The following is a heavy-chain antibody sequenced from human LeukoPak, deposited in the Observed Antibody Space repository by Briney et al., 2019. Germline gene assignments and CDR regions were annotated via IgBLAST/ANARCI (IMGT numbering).Heavy chain of an antibody. D-gene: IGHD2-2*01. CDR2: INAGNGNT. V-gene: IGHV1-3*01. Sequence: GASVKVSRKASGYTFTSYAMHWVRQAPGQRLEWMGWINAGNGNTKYSQKFQGRVTITRDTSASTAYMELSSLRSEDTAVYYCAVLYCSSTTCFAFDYWGQGTLVTVSS. CDR1: GYTFTSYA. CDR3: AVLYCSSTTCFAFDY. J-gene: IGHJ4*02.